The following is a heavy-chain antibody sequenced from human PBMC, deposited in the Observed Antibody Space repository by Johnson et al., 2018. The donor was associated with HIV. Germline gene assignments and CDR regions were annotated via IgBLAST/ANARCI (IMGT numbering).Heavy chain of an antibody. CDR3: ARHWAAAGRDAFDI. Sequence: VQLVESGGGVVQPGRSLRLSCAASGFTFSSYAMHWVRQAPGKGLEWVSSISWDSGTIGYADSVKGRFTISRDSAKNSLYLQMNSLRAEDTAVYYCARHWAAAGRDAFDIWGQGTMVSVSS. D-gene: IGHD6-13*01. V-gene: IGHV3-9*01. CDR1: GFTFSSYA. CDR2: ISWDSGTI. J-gene: IGHJ3*02.